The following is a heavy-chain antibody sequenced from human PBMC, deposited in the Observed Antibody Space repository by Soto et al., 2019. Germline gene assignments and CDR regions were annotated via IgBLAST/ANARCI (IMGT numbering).Heavy chain of an antibody. V-gene: IGHV1-3*01. CDR2: INAGNGNT. D-gene: IGHD1-7*01. J-gene: IGHJ5*02. CDR1: GYTFTSYA. CDR3: ARVSEPLPPRMELAHHQKNWFDP. Sequence: ASVKVSCKASGYTFTSYAMHWVRQAPGQRLEWMGWINAGNGNTKYSQKFQGRVTITRDTSASTAYMELSSLRSEDTAVYYCARVSEPLPPRMELAHHQKNWFDPWGQGTLVTVSS.